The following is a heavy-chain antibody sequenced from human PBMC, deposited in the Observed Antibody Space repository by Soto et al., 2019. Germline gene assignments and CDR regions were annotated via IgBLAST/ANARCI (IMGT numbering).Heavy chain of an antibody. Sequence: GGSLRLSCVASEFTFSAYCMHWVRQAPGKGLVWVARLNPDGSATNPDGSTTTYADSVEGRFTISRDNAKNTLYLQLNSVRPDDTAVYYCAAGATCWSHWGLSAYWGQGTQVTVSS. CDR2: LNPDGSATNPDGSTT. V-gene: IGHV3-74*01. CDR1: EFTFSAYC. CDR3: AAGATCWSHWGLSAY. D-gene: IGHD7-27*01. J-gene: IGHJ4*02.